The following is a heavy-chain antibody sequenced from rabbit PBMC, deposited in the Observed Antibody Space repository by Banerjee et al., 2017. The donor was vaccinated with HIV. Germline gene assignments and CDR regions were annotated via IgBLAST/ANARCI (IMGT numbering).Heavy chain of an antibody. D-gene: IGHD8-1*01. CDR1: GVSFNDKDV. J-gene: IGHJ6*01. CDR2: INMVTGKS. Sequence: QEQLEESGGGLVKPEGSLTLTCKASGVSFNDKDVMCWVRQAPGKGLEWITCINMVTGKSVYASWAKGRFTASKTSSTTVTLQMTSLTAADTATYFCARDTGSSFSSYGMNLWGPGTLVTVS. V-gene: IGHV1S45*01. CDR3: ARDTGSSFSSYGMNL.